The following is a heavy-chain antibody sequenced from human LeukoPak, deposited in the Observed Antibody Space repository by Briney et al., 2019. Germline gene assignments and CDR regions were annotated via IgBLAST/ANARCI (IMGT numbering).Heavy chain of an antibody. CDR3: AKERRDSSGWYDAFDI. V-gene: IGHV3-53*01. J-gene: IGHJ3*02. Sequence: PGGSLRLSCAASGFTVSSNYMSWVRQAPGKGLEWVSVIYSGGSTYYADSVKGRFTISRDNSKNTLYLQMNSLRAEDTAVYYCAKERRDSSGWYDAFDIWGQGTMVTVSS. CDR1: GFTVSSNY. D-gene: IGHD6-19*01. CDR2: IYSGGST.